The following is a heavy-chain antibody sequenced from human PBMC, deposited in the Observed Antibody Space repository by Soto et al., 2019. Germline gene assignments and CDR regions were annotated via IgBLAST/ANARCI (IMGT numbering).Heavy chain of an antibody. CDR2: IYYSGST. D-gene: IGHD2-15*01. V-gene: IGHV4-39*01. Sequence: PSETLSLTCTVSGCSISSSSYYWGWIRQPPGKGLEWIGSIYYSGSTYYNPSLKSRVPISVDTSKNQFSLKLSPVTAADTAVYYCAREGWPLLQTGMDVWGQGTTVTVSS. J-gene: IGHJ6*02. CDR3: AREGWPLLQTGMDV. CDR1: GCSISSSSYY.